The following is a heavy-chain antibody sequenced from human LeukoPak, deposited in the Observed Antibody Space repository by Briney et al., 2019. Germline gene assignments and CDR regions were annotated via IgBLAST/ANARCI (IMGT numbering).Heavy chain of an antibody. CDR2: INPNSGGT. CDR3: AKGYSYGIDY. V-gene: IGHV1-2*06. J-gene: IGHJ4*02. D-gene: IGHD5-18*01. Sequence: ASVKVSCKASGGTFSTYTFSWVRQAPGQGLEWMGRINPNSGGTNDAQKFQGRVTMTRDTSISTAYMELSRLRSDDTAVYYCAKGYSYGIDYWGQGTLVTVSS. CDR1: GGTFSTYT.